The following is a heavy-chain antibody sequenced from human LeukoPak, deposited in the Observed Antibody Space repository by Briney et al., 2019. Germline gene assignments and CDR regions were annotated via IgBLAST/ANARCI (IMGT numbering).Heavy chain of an antibody. Sequence: QTGGSLRLSCAASGFTFSNYAMSWVRQAPGKGLEWVSDISGSSGSTYYADSVKGRFTISRDNSKNTLYLQINNLRAEDTAVYNCAKRTAGYNYAPNWFDPWGQGTLVIVSS. CDR2: ISGSSGST. CDR3: AKRTAGYNYAPNWFDP. J-gene: IGHJ5*02. V-gene: IGHV3-23*01. CDR1: GFTFSNYA. D-gene: IGHD5-18*01.